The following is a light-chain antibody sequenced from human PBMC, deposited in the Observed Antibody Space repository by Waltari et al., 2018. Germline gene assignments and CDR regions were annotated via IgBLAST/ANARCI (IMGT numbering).Light chain of an antibody. CDR3: QQYDSPDHIT. J-gene: IGKJ3*01. CDR2: DAS. CDR1: QDIHIY. Sequence: DIQMTQSPSSLSASVGDRVTITCQASQDIHIYLNWYHQKPGKAPKLLIYDASSLATGVPSRFSGSGIGTDFNLIISSLLPEDIGTYYCQQYDSPDHITFGPGTKVDIK. V-gene: IGKV1-33*01.